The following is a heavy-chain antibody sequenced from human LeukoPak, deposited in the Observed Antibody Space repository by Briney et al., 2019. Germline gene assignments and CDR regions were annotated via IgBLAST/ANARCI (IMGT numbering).Heavy chain of an antibody. J-gene: IGHJ6*03. D-gene: IGHD3-3*01. CDR1: GGTFSSYA. Sequence: SVKVSCKASGGTFSSYAISWVRQAPGQGLEWMGGIIPIFGTANYAQKFQGRVTITTDESTSTAYMELSSLRSEDTAVYYCARDATCTIFGVVKHYYYMDVWGKGTRVTVSS. V-gene: IGHV1-69*05. CDR3: ARDATCTIFGVVKHYYYMDV. CDR2: IIPIFGTA.